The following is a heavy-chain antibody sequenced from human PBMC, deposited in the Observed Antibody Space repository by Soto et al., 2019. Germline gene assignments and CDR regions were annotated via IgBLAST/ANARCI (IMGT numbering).Heavy chain of an antibody. CDR2: ISYDGSNK. CDR1: GFTFSSYA. Sequence: QVQLVESGGGVVQPGRSLRLSCAASGFTFSSYAMHWGRQAPGKGLEWVAVISYDGSNKYYAESVKGRFTISRDKSKNTLYLQMNSLRAEDTAVYYCARDQGGDGYIADHFDYWGQGTLVTVSS. CDR3: ARDQGGDGYIADHFDY. V-gene: IGHV3-30-3*01. J-gene: IGHJ4*02. D-gene: IGHD3-16*01.